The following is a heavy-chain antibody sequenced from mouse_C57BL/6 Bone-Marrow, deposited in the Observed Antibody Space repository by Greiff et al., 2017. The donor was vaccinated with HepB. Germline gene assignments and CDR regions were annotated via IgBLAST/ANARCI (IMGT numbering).Heavy chain of an antibody. CDR2: SRNKANDYTT. V-gene: IGHV7-1*01. D-gene: IGHD2-2*01. Sequence: EVKLVESGGGLVQSGRSLRLSCATSGFTFSDFYMEWVRQAPGKGLEWIAASRNKANDYTTEYSASVKGRFIVSRDTSQSILYLQMNALRAEDTAIYYGARDDGYDAWFAYWGQGTLVTVSA. CDR3: ARDDGYDAWFAY. CDR1: GFTFSDFY. J-gene: IGHJ3*01.